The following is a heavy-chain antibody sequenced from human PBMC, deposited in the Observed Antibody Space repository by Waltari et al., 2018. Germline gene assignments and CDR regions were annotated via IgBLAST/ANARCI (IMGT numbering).Heavy chain of an antibody. V-gene: IGHV3-9*01. CDR2: ITWNGDTI. Sequence: EVQLVESGGGWVQSGRSWRLSGAASGFKFDDYAMHWVRQVPGKGLEWVSAITWNGDTIGYADSVRGRFTISRDNAKNSLILQMNSLRPEDTALYYCAKDMGYHVSYFGASDVWGQGTMVTVSS. J-gene: IGHJ3*01. CDR1: GFKFDDYA. D-gene: IGHD3-10*01. CDR3: AKDMGYHVSYFGASDV.